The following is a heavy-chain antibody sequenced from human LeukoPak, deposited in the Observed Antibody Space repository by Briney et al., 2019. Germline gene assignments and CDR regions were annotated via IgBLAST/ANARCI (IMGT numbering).Heavy chain of an antibody. V-gene: IGHV3-74*01. D-gene: IGHD2-21*02. Sequence: GGSLRLSCAASGFIFSSYWMHRVRQAPGKGLGWVSQINSDGTTTRHADSVKGRFTISRDNAKNTLYLQMNSLRAEDTAVYYCARVGDCNGNCFYSYWGQGALVTVSS. CDR1: GFIFSSYW. CDR2: INSDGTTT. J-gene: IGHJ4*02. CDR3: ARVGDCNGNCFYSY.